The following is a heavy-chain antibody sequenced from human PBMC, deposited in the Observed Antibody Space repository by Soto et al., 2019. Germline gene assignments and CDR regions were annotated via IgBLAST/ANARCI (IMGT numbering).Heavy chain of an antibody. CDR2: INYSGTT. CDR1: GGSISSNSYY. Sequence: QLQLQESGPGLVKPSETLSLTCTVSGGSISSNSYYWGWIRQPPGKGLEWIGTINYSGTTYYNPSLNSRVTISLSTSKYPFTLKVSSVPAADTAVYSCARPGHIGYGYYDSWGQGTLVAVSS. J-gene: IGHJ4*02. V-gene: IGHV4-39*01. D-gene: IGHD5-12*01. CDR3: ARPGHIGYGYYDS.